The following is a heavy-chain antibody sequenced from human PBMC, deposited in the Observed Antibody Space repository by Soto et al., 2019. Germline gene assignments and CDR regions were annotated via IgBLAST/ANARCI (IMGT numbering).Heavy chain of an antibody. CDR2: INSDGSST. Sequence: GGSLRLSCAASGFTFISYWMHWVLQAPWKGLVWVSRINSDGSSTSYADSVKGRFTISRDNAKNTLYLQMNSLRAEDTAVYYCARVGAGYCSGGSCYGLWDYYYYYMDVWGKRTTVTVSS. CDR1: GFTFISYW. V-gene: IGHV3-74*01. J-gene: IGHJ6*03. CDR3: ARVGAGYCSGGSCYGLWDYYYYYMDV. D-gene: IGHD2-15*01.